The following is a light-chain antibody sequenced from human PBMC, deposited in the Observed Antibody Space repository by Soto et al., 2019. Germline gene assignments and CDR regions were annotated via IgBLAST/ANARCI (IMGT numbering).Light chain of an antibody. Sequence: DIQMTQSPSSVSASVGDRVTITCRASQGIRSWLAWYQQKPGKAPKLMIYATSSWQSGVPSMFRGSGSGTVFTRTISSLQREDFANYYRQQVNSFPQTFGQGTKLEIK. CDR3: QQVNSFPQT. V-gene: IGKV1-12*01. CDR1: QGIRSW. CDR2: ATS. J-gene: IGKJ2*01.